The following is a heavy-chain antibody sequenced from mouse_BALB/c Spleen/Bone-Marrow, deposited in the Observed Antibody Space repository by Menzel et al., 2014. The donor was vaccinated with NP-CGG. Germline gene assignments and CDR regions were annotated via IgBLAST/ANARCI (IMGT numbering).Heavy chain of an antibody. Sequence: VKLMESGPGLVAPSQSLSITCTVSGFSLTSYGVHWVRRPPGKGLEWLGVIWAGGSTNYNSALMSRLSISKDNSKSQVFLKMNSLQTDDTAMYYCARDSGYDWYFDVWGAGTTVTVSS. CDR2: IWAGGST. J-gene: IGHJ1*01. CDR1: GFSLTSYG. CDR3: ARDSGYDWYFDV. V-gene: IGHV2-9*02. D-gene: IGHD2-2*01.